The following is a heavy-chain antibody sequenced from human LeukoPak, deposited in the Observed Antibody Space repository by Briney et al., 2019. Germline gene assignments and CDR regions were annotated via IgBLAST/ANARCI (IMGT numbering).Heavy chain of an antibody. CDR3: AQAWRWLQLNY. D-gene: IGHD5-24*01. CDR2: ISYDGSNK. Sequence: GGSLRLSCAASGFTFSSYGMHWVRQAPGKGVEWVAVISYDGSNKYYADSVKGRFTISRDNSMNTLYLQMNSLRDEDTAVYYCAQAWRWLQLNYWGQGTLVTVSS. CDR1: GFTFSSYG. J-gene: IGHJ4*02. V-gene: IGHV3-30*18.